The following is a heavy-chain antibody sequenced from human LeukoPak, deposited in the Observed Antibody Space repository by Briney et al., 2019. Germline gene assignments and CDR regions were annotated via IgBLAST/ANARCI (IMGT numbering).Heavy chain of an antibody. CDR2: IYYSGST. V-gene: IGHV4-30-4*08. Sequence: SETLSLTCTVSGGSISSGDYYWSWIRQPPGKGLEWIGYIYYSGSTYYNPSLKGRVTISVDTSKNQFSLKLSSVTAADTAVYYCARGGGIVGAIGAFDIWGQGTMVTVSS. CDR1: GGSISSGDYY. CDR3: ARGGGIVGAIGAFDI. J-gene: IGHJ3*02. D-gene: IGHD1-26*01.